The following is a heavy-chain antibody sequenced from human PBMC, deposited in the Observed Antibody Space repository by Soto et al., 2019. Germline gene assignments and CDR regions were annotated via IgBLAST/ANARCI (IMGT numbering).Heavy chain of an antibody. Sequence: SVKVSCKASGGTFSSYAISWVRQAPGQGLEWMGGIIPIFGTANYARKFQGRVTITADESTSTAYMELSSLRSEDTAVYYCARVEDYYGSGSKELPPYYYYYGMDVWGQGTTVTVSS. D-gene: IGHD3-10*01. CDR2: IIPIFGTA. J-gene: IGHJ6*02. CDR1: GGTFSSYA. CDR3: ARVEDYYGSGSKELPPYYYYYGMDV. V-gene: IGHV1-69*13.